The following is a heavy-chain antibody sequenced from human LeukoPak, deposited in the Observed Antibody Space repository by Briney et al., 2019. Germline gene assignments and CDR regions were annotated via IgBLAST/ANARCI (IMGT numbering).Heavy chain of an antibody. V-gene: IGHV3-7*05. J-gene: IGHJ4*02. CDR3: ARMEAVAGTYGY. CDR1: GLPIADFA. CDR2: IKQDGSEK. Sequence: PGGSLRLSCVASGLPIADFAMHWVRQAPGKGLEWVANIKQDGSEKYYVDSVKGRFTISRDNAKNSLYLQMNSLRAEDTAVYYCARMEAVAGTYGYWGQGTLVTVSS. D-gene: IGHD6-19*01.